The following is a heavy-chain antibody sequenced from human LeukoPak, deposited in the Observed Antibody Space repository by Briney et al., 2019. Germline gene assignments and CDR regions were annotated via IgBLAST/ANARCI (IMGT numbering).Heavy chain of an antibody. Sequence: PSETLSLTCTVSGGSISSYYWSWIRQPPGKGLEWIGNIYYSGSTNYNPSLKSRVTISVDTSKNQFSLKLSSVTAADTAVYYCARGHRDGYVSLYYYGMDVWGQGTTVTVSS. CDR1: GGSISSYY. CDR2: IYYSGST. J-gene: IGHJ6*02. V-gene: IGHV4-59*01. CDR3: ARGHRDGYVSLYYYGMDV. D-gene: IGHD5-24*01.